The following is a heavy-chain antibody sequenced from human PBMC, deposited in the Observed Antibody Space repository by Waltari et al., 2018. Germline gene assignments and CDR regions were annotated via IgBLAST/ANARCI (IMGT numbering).Heavy chain of an antibody. D-gene: IGHD3-10*01. CDR1: GGSISSYY. CDR3: ARGRGSGRYYSALFDY. J-gene: IGHJ4*02. V-gene: IGHV4-59*01. CDR2: IYHSGGT. Sequence: QVQLQESGPGLVKPSETLSLTCTVPGGSISSYYGSWIRQPPGEGLEWIGYIYHSGGTYYNPSLNGRVTISLDTSKNQISLQLNSVTAADTAMYYCARGRGSGRYYSALFDYWGQGTRLTVSS.